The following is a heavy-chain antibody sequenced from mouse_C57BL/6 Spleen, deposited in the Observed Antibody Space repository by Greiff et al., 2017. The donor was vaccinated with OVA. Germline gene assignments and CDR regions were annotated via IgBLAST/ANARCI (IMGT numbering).Heavy chain of an antibody. V-gene: IGHV1-54*01. CDR1: GYAFTNYL. Sequence: VQLQQSGAELVRPGTSVKVSCKASGYAFTNYLIEWVKQRPGQGLEWIGVINPGSGGTHYNEKFKGKATLTADKSSSTAYMQLSSLTSEDAAVYFCASRYYDCSYYYAMGYWGQGTSVTVST. D-gene: IGHD2-4*01. J-gene: IGHJ4*01. CDR3: ASRYYDCSYYYAMGY. CDR2: INPGSGGT.